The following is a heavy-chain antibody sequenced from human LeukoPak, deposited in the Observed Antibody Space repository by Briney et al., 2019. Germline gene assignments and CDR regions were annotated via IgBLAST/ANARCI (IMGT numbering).Heavy chain of an antibody. V-gene: IGHV3-30*02. CDR2: IRYDGSNK. CDR3: AKVLLRFLEWLSPFDY. D-gene: IGHD3-3*01. Sequence: GGSLRLSCAASGFTFSSYGMHWVRQAPGKGLEWVAFIRYDGSNKYYADSVKGRFTISRDNSKNTLYLQMNSLRAEDTAVYYCAKVLLRFLEWLSPFDYWGQGTLVTVSS. J-gene: IGHJ4*02. CDR1: GFTFSSYG.